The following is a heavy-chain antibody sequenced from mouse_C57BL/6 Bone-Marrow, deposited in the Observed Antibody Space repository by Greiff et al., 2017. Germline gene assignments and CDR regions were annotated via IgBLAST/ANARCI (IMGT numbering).Heavy chain of an antibody. CDR2: IDPEDGET. D-gene: IGHD2-3*01. V-gene: IGHV14-2*01. J-gene: IGHJ2*01. Sequence: VQLQQSGAELVKPGASVKLSCTASGFNIKDYYMHWVKQRTEQGLEWIGRIDPEDGETKYAPKFQGKATITVDTSSNTAYLRLSSLSSEDTAVYYCARDGCPSWYYFDYWGQGTTLTVSS. CDR1: GFNIKDYY. CDR3: ARDGCPSWYYFDY.